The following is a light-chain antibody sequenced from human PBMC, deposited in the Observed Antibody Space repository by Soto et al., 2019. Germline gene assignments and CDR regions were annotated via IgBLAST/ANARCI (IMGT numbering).Light chain of an antibody. CDR3: QQYQNWPLT. Sequence: ETVMTQSPATLSVSPGERATLSCRASQSVYSNLAWYQQKPGQAPRLLIYGASTRATGFPARFSGSGSGTEFTLTISSLQSEDFAVYYCQQYQNWPLTFGGGTKVEIK. V-gene: IGKV3-15*01. CDR2: GAS. CDR1: QSVYSN. J-gene: IGKJ4*01.